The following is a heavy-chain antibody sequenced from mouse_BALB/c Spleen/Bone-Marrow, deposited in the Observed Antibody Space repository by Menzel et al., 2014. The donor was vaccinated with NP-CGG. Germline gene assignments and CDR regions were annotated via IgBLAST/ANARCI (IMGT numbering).Heavy chain of an antibody. CDR3: ARSGSSGYHYYAMDY. D-gene: IGHD3-1*01. J-gene: IGHJ4*01. CDR2: ISYSGST. CDR1: GDSITSGY. Sequence: EVQLQQSGPSLVKPSQTLSLTCSVTGDSITSGYWNWIRKFPGNKLEYMGYISYSGSTYYDPSLKSRISITRDTSKNLYYLQLNSVTTKDIATYYCARSGSSGYHYYAMDYWGQGTSVTVSS. V-gene: IGHV3-8*02.